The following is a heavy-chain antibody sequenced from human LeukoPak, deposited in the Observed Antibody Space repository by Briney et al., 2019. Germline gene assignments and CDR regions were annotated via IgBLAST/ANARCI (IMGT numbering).Heavy chain of an antibody. J-gene: IGHJ6*03. CDR1: GGTFSSYA. D-gene: IGHD2-2*01. V-gene: IGHV1-69*06. CDR3: ARDRGYCSSTSCPVAYYYYYYYMDV. Sequence: ASVKVSCKASGGTFSSYAISWVRQAPGQGLEWMGRVIPIFGTANYAQKFQSRVTITADKSTSTAYMELSSLRSEDTAVYYCARDRGYCSSTSCPVAYYYYYYYMDVWGKGTTVTVSS. CDR2: VIPIFGTA.